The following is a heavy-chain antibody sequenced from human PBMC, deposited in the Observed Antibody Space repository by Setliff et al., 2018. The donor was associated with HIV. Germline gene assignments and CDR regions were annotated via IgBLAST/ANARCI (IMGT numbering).Heavy chain of an antibody. CDR3: ARGTVITYFYDSSGSFDY. V-gene: IGHV4-34*01. CDR2: VNHTGNT. Sequence: SETLSLTCAVYGESFSGYYWTWIRQPPGKGLEWMGEVNHTGNTNYNPSLKSRVTISAHTSKTQFSLKLTSVTAADTAVYYCARGTVITYFYDSSGSFDYWGQGTLVTVSS. CDR1: GESFSGYY. J-gene: IGHJ4*02. D-gene: IGHD3-22*01.